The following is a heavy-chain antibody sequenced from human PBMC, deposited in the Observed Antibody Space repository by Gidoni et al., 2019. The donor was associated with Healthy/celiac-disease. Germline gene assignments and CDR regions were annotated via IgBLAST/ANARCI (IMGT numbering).Heavy chain of an antibody. Sequence: TFSSYTISWVRQAPGQGLEWMGRIIPILGIANYAQKFQGRVTVTADKSTSTAYMELSSLRSEDTAVYYCARECRRDGYNSPWYFDLWGRGTLVTVSS. V-gene: IGHV1-69*04. D-gene: IGHD5-12*01. CDR3: ARECRRDGYNSPWYFDL. CDR2: IIPILGIA. J-gene: IGHJ2*01. CDR1: TFSSYT.